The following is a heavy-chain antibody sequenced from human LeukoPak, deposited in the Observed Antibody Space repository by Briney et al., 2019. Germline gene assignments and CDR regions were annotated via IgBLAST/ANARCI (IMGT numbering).Heavy chain of an antibody. CDR1: GFTFSSYA. V-gene: IGHV3-23*01. D-gene: IGHD3-22*01. CDR2: ISGSGGST. Sequence: GGSLRLSCAASGFTFSSYAMSWVRQAPGKGLEWVSAISGSGGSTYYADSVKGRFTISRDNSKNTLFLQMSSLRADDTAVYYCAKGDHYYDTSGDYYMDVWGKGTTVTVSS. J-gene: IGHJ6*03. CDR3: AKGDHYYDTSGDYYMDV.